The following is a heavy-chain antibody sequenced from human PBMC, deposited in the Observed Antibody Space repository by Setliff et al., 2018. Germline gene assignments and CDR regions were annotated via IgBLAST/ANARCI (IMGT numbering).Heavy chain of an antibody. J-gene: IGHJ5*02. V-gene: IGHV4-38-2*01. CDR3: ARHRAEDYYGSGTIIWGWFDP. Sequence: PSETLSLTCAVSGYSISGGYYWGWIRQPPGKGLEWIGSIYHSGSTYYNPSLKSRVTISVDTSKNQFSLKLSSVTAADTAVYYCARHRAEDYYGSGTIIWGWFDPWGQGTLVTVSS. D-gene: IGHD3-10*01. CDR2: IYHSGST. CDR1: GYSISGGYY.